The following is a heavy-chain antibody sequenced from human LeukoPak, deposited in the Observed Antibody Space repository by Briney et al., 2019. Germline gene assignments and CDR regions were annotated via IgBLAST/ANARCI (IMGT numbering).Heavy chain of an antibody. Sequence: PSETLSLTCTVSGGSISSNAYYWAWIRQPPGKGLEWIGSIYSSVSTYYNPSLKSRVTISVDTSKNQFSLRLSSVTAADTALYYCAYSGSYGHLDYWGQGTLVTVSS. CDR3: AYSGSYGHLDY. D-gene: IGHD1-26*01. J-gene: IGHJ4*02. CDR2: IYSSVST. CDR1: GGSISSNAYY. V-gene: IGHV4-39*01.